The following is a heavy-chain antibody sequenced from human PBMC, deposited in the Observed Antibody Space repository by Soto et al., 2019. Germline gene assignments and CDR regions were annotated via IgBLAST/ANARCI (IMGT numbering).Heavy chain of an antibody. CDR2: ISSSGSAI. V-gene: IGHV3-11*01. D-gene: IGHD1-7*01. CDR1: GFTFSEYY. J-gene: IGHJ5*02. CDR3: ASPSGITGTLVGNWFDP. Sequence: QVQLVQSGGGLVKPGGSLRLSCAASGFTFSEYYMTWIRQAPGKGLECVSYISSSGSAIYYADSVKGRFTISRDNAKSSLSLQMNSLRAEDTALYYCASPSGITGTLVGNWFDPWGQGILVTVSS.